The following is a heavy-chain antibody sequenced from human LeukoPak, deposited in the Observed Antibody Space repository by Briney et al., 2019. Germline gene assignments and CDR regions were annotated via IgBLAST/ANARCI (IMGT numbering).Heavy chain of an antibody. CDR3: ARAEDCSGGSCYPYYFDY. CDR2: INHSGST. D-gene: IGHD2-15*01. CDR1: GWSFSGYY. Sequence: SETLSLTCALCGWSFSGYYWSWIRQPPGKGLEWIGEINHSGSTNYNPSLKSRVTISVDTSKNQFSLKLSSVTAADTAVYYCARAEDCSGGSCYPYYFDYWGQGTLVTVSS. V-gene: IGHV4-34*01. J-gene: IGHJ4*02.